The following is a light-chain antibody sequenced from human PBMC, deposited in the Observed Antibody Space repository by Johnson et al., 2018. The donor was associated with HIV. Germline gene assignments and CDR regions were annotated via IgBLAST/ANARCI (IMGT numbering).Light chain of an antibody. CDR3: GTWDSSLSVYV. CDR2: ENT. CDR1: SSNIGNNY. V-gene: IGLV1-51*02. J-gene: IGLJ1*01. Sequence: QSVLTQPPSVSAAPGQKVTISCSGSSSNIGNNYVSWYQQLPGTAPKLLIYENTKRPSGIPDRFSGSKSGTSATLGITGLQTGDEADYYCGTWDSSLSVYVFGTGPTVTVL.